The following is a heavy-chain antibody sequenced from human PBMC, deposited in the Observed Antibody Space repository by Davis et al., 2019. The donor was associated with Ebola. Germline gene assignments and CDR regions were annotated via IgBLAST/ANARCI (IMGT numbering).Heavy chain of an antibody. CDR3: ARVYNWGFDF. CDR1: GFSFTSYS. D-gene: IGHD1-20*01. V-gene: IGHV3-48*02. Sequence: GGSLRLSCAASGFSFTSYSMNWVRQAPGKGLEWAAYISGGYTYYAESVKGRFTISRDSAKDSLYLHMDSLRDDDTAVYYCARVYNWGFDFWGQGTLVTVSS. J-gene: IGHJ4*02. CDR2: ISGGYT.